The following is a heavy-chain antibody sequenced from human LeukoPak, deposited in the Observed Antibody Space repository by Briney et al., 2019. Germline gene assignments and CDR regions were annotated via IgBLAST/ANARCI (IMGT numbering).Heavy chain of an antibody. CDR2: ISYDGSNK. CDR3: AKEELHCTTTSCPGGH. V-gene: IGHV3-30*18. Sequence: AGGSLRLSCAASGFTFSSYGMHWVRQAPGKGLEWVAVISYDGSNKYYADSVKGRFTLSRDNSKNTLYLQMNSLRAEGAAVYYCAKEELHCTTTSCPGGHWGQGTLVTVSS. J-gene: IGHJ4*02. D-gene: IGHD2-2*01. CDR1: GFTFSSYG.